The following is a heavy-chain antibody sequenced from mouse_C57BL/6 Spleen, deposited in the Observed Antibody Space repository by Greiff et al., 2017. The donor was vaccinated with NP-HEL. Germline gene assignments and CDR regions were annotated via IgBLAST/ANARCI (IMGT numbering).Heavy chain of an antibody. CDR2: ILPGSGST. D-gene: IGHD4-1*01. CDR3: ARRGSGTGYFDY. Sequence: QVQLQQSGAELMKPGASVKLSCKATGYTFTGYWIAWVKQRPGHGLEWIGEILPGSGSTNYNEKFKGKATFTADTSSNTAYMQLSSQATEDSAIYYGARRGSGTGYFDYWGQGTTLTVSS. CDR1: GYTFTGYW. V-gene: IGHV1-9*01. J-gene: IGHJ2*01.